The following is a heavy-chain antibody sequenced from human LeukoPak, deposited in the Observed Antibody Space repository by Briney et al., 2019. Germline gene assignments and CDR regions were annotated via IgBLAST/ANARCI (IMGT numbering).Heavy chain of an antibody. Sequence: PSETLSLTCAVYGGSFSGYYWSWIRQPPGKGLEWIGEINHSGSTNYNPSLNSRVTISVDTSKNQFSLKLSSVTAADTAAYYCARRPALTVVVVAAAFDYWGQGTLVTVSS. CDR3: ARRPALTVVVVAAAFDY. V-gene: IGHV4-34*01. J-gene: IGHJ4*02. CDR2: INHSGST. CDR1: GGSFSGYY. D-gene: IGHD2-15*01.